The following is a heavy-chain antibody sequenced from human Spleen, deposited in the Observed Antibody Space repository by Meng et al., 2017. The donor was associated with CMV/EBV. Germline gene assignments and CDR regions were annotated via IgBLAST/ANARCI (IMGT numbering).Heavy chain of an antibody. CDR1: GYTYIGYY. J-gene: IGHJ6*02. CDR3: ARGLGCSSASCNYYYGLDV. V-gene: IGHV1-2*02. CDR2: INPNGGDI. D-gene: IGHD2-2*01. Sequence: ASVKVSCKASGYTYIGYYIHWVRQAPGQGLEWMGWINPNGGDINYAQRFQGRVTMTRDTSISTAYMELSRLRTDDTAVYYCARGLGCSSASCNYYYGLDVWGQGTTVTVSS.